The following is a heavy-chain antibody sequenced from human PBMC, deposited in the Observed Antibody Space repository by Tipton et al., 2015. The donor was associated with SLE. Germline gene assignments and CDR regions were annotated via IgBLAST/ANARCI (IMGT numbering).Heavy chain of an antibody. CDR2: IYYSGST. D-gene: IGHD6-19*01. J-gene: IGHJ4*02. CDR1: GGSISSHY. CDR3: ARIAVAGTVDY. V-gene: IGHV4-59*11. Sequence: TLSLTCTVSGGSISSHYWSWIRQPPGKGLEWIGYIYYSGSTNYNPSLKSRVTISVDTSKNQFSLKLSSVTAADTAVYYCARIAVAGTVDYWGQGTLVTVSS.